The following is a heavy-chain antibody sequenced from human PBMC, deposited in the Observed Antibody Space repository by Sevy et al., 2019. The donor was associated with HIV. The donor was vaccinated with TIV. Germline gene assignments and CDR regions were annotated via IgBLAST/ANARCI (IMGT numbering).Heavy chain of an antibody. J-gene: IGHJ3*02. CDR3: ARDGPQMDAFDI. Sequence: GGSLRLSCVASGFTFSHYGMHWVRQAPGKGLEWVANIKQDGSEKYYVDSVKGRFTISRDNAKNSLYLQMNSLRAEDTAVYYCARDGPQMDAFDIWGQGTMVTVSS. CDR2: IKQDGSEK. CDR1: GFTFSHYG. V-gene: IGHV3-7*01.